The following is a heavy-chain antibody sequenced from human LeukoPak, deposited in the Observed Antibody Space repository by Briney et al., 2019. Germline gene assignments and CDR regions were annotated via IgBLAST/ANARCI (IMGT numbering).Heavy chain of an antibody. D-gene: IGHD6-19*01. CDR3: AKHSGWSFDY. V-gene: IGHV4-4*07. Sequence: SETLSLTCTVSGGFISSYYWSWIRQPAGKGLEWIGRIYTSGSTNYNPSLKSRVTISVDKSKNQFSLKLSSVTAADTAVYYCAKHSGWSFDYWGQGTLVTVSS. CDR1: GGFISSYY. CDR2: IYTSGST. J-gene: IGHJ4*02.